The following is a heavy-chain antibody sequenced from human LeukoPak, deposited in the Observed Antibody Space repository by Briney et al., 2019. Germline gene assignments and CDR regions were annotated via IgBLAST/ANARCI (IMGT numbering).Heavy chain of an antibody. D-gene: IGHD2-2*01. CDR1: GYTFTSYG. CDR2: ISAYNGNT. J-gene: IGHJ6*02. CDR3: ARDNLLGYCSSTSCYGYYYYGMDV. Sequence: ASVKVCCKASGYTFTSYGISWVRQAPGQGLEWMRWISAYNGNTDYAQKLQGRVTMTTDTSTSTAYMELRSLRSDDTAVYYCARDNLLGYCSSTSCYGYYYYGMDVWGQGTTVTVSS. V-gene: IGHV1-18*01.